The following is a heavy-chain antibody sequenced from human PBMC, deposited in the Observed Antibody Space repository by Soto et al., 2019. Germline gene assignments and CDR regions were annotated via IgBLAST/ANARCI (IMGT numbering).Heavy chain of an antibody. J-gene: IGHJ6*02. CDR2: IIPIFGTA. V-gene: IGHV1-69*13. CDR1: GGTFSSYA. CDR3: ARGSQLRFLEWSDL. Sequence: AASVKVSCKASGGTFSSYAISWVRQAPGQGLEWMGGIIPIFGTANYAQKFQGRVTITADESTSTAYMELSSLRSEDTAVYYCARGSQLRFLEWSDLWGQGTTVTVYS. D-gene: IGHD3-3*01.